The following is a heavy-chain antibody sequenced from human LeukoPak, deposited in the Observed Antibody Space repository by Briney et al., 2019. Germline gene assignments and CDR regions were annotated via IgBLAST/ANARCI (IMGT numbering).Heavy chain of an antibody. J-gene: IGHJ3*02. CDR2: IYPGDSDT. CDR1: ENSFSNYW. V-gene: IGHV5-51*01. Sequence: GESLKISCKGSENSFSNYWIDWVRQMPGKGLEWMGIIYPGDSDTRYSPSFQGQVTISADKSISTAYLQWSSLKASDTAMYYCASSDYYDSSGYSDAFDIWGQGTMVTVSS. CDR3: ASSDYYDSSGYSDAFDI. D-gene: IGHD3-22*01.